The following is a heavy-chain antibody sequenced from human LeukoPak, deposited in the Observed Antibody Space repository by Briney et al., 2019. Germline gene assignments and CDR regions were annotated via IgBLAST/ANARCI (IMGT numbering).Heavy chain of an antibody. Sequence: ASVKVSCKASGYTFTSYGISGVRHGPGQGLGGMGWISAYNGNTNYAQKLQGRVTMTTDTSTSTAYMELRSLRSDDTAVYYCARDISWQQLVRNYFDYWGQGTLVTVSS. CDR3: ARDISWQQLVRNYFDY. D-gene: IGHD6-13*01. V-gene: IGHV1-18*01. J-gene: IGHJ4*02. CDR1: GYTFTSYG. CDR2: ISAYNGNT.